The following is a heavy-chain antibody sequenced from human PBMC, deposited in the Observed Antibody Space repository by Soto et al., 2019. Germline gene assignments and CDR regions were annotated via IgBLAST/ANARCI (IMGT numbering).Heavy chain of an antibody. V-gene: IGHV3-23*01. D-gene: IGHD3-22*01. CDR2: ISGSGGST. CDR1: GFTFSSYA. Sequence: PGGSLRLSCAASGFTFSSYAMSWVRQAPGKGLEWVSAISGSGGSTYYADSVKGRFTISRDNSKNTLYLQMNSLRAEDTAVYYCAKGYYYDSSGVNWFDPWGQGTLVTVSS. J-gene: IGHJ5*02. CDR3: AKGYYYDSSGVNWFDP.